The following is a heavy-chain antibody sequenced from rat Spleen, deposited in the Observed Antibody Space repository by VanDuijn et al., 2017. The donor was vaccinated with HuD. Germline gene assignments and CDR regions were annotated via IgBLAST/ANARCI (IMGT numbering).Heavy chain of an antibody. CDR1: GFTFNNYW. CDR3: TRDGGSYIYVRVMDA. V-gene: IGHV5-31*01. Sequence: EVQLVESGGGLVQPGRSLKLSCAASGFTFNNYWMTWIRQAPGKGLEWVASITNTGGSTYYPDSVKGRFTISRDNAKSTLYLQMNSLRSEDTATYSCTRDGGSYIYVRVMDAWGQGASVTVSS. D-gene: IGHD1-2*01. CDR2: ITNTGGST. J-gene: IGHJ4*01.